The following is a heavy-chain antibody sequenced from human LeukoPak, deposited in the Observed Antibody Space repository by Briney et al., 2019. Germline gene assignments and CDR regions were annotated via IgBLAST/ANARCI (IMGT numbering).Heavy chain of an antibody. CDR3: AREGRHCGGDCYSFDS. Sequence: GASVKVSCKASAYTFTDSYMHWVRQARGQGLEYLAWINLKSGDTKYAQKFQGRVSMTRDTSIYTAYMDLRSLTSDDTAVYYCAREGRHCGGDCYSFDSWGQGTLVTVSS. CDR1: AYTFTDSY. J-gene: IGHJ4*02. V-gene: IGHV1-2*02. CDR2: INLKSGDT. D-gene: IGHD2-21*02.